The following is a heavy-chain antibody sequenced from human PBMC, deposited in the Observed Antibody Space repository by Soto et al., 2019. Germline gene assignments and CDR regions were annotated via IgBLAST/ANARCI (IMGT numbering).Heavy chain of an antibody. D-gene: IGHD6-13*01. CDR2: INPASGNT. V-gene: IGHV1-46*01. J-gene: IGHJ4*02. CDR1: GFTFTHYY. Sequence: QVQLVQSGAEVKKPGASVKLSCKTSGFTFTHYYIHWVRQAPGQGLEWLAIINPASGNTNYAHDFQGRVTLTMDTSATTVYMELSGLRAEDTAIFYCARDLAAGDHWGQGTLVTVSS. CDR3: ARDLAAGDH.